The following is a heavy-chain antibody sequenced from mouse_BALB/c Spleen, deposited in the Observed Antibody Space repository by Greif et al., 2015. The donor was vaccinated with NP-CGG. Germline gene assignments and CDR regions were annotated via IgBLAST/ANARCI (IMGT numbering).Heavy chain of an antibody. CDR3: ARDLYYGNYDYFDY. V-gene: IGHV2-9*02. Sequence: VQLQQSGPGLVAPSQSLSITCTVSGFSFTSYGVHWVRQPPGKGLEWLGVIWAGGSTNYNSALMSRLSISKDNSKSXVYLKMNSLQTDDTAMYYCARDLYYGNYDYFDYWGQGTTLTVSS. CDR2: IWAGGST. CDR1: GFSFTSYG. J-gene: IGHJ2*01. D-gene: IGHD2-1*01.